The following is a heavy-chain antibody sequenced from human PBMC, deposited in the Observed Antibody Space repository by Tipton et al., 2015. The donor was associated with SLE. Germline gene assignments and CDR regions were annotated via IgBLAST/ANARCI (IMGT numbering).Heavy chain of an antibody. V-gene: IGHV4-39*07. CDR1: GGSISSYY. J-gene: IGHJ4*02. CDR3: ARGYCSSTSCYRVYYYFDY. CDR2: IYYSGST. D-gene: IGHD2-2*02. Sequence: TLSLTCTVSGGSISSYYWGWIRQPPGKGLEWIGSIYYSGSTYYNPSLKSRVTISVDTSKNQFSLKLSSVTAADTAVYYCARGYCSSTSCYRVYYYFDYWGQGTLVTVSS.